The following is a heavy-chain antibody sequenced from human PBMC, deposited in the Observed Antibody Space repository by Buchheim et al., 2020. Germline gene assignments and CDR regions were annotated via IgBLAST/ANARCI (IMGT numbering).Heavy chain of an antibody. CDR3: AKDLDRIQLSPSFDY. Sequence: QVQLVESGGGVVQPGRSLRLSCAASGFTFSSYGMHWVRQAPGKGLEWVAVISYDGSNKYYADSVKGRFTISRDNSKNTLYLQMNSLRAEDTAVYYCAKDLDRIQLSPSFDYWGQGTL. CDR1: GFTFSSYG. J-gene: IGHJ4*02. D-gene: IGHD5-18*01. V-gene: IGHV3-30*18. CDR2: ISYDGSNK.